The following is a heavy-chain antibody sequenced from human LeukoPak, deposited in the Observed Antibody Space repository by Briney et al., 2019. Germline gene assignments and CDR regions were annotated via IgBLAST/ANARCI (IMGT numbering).Heavy chain of an antibody. V-gene: IGHV3-30*04. CDR1: GFTFSSYA. CDR3: AKDPLYSGYSPSFDY. D-gene: IGHD3-22*01. CDR2: ISYDGSNK. J-gene: IGHJ4*02. Sequence: GGSLRLSCAASGFTFSSYAMHWVRQAPGKGLEWVAVISYDGSNKYYADSVKGRFTISRDNSKNTLYLQMNSLRAEDTAVYYCAKDPLYSGYSPSFDYWGQGTLVTVSS.